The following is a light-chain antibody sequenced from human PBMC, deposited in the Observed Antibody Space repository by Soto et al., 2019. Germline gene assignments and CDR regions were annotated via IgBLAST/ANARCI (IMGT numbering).Light chain of an antibody. CDR1: QSLVYSDGNTY. CDR3: VQFAHFPRT. CDR2: QIS. V-gene: IGKV2-24*01. Sequence: DVVLTQTPLSSPVTLGQPASISCRSSQSLVYSDGNTYLSWLQQRPGQPPRLLIYQISNRFSGVPDRFSGSGVGTDFTLKISRVEPEDVGVYYCVQFAHFPRTFGQGTKVEIK. J-gene: IGKJ1*01.